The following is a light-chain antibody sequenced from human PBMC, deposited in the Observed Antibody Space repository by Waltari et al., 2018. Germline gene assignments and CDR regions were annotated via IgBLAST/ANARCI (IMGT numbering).Light chain of an antibody. V-gene: IGKV1-33*01. J-gene: IGKJ4*01. CDR1: QDISNY. CDR2: DAS. CDR3: QQYDNPLLT. Sequence: DIQMTQSPSSLSASVRDRVTITCQASQDISNYLNWYQQKPGKAPKLLIYDASNLETGVPSRFSGSGSGTDFTFTISSLQPEDIATYYCQQYDNPLLTFGGGTKVEIK.